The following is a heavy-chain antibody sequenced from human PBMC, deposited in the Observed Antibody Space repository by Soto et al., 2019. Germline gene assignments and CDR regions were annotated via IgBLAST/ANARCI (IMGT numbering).Heavy chain of an antibody. CDR3: ARELRNLDIVVVVAADSYYYYGMDV. CDR2: INPSGGST. Sequence: AASVKVSCKASGYTFTSYYMHWVRQAPGQGLEWMGIINPSGGSTSYAQKFQGRVTMTRDTSTSTVYMELSSLRSEDTAVYYCARELRNLDIVVVVAADSYYYYGMDVWGQGTTVTVSS. J-gene: IGHJ6*02. V-gene: IGHV1-46*01. CDR1: GYTFTSYY. D-gene: IGHD2-15*01.